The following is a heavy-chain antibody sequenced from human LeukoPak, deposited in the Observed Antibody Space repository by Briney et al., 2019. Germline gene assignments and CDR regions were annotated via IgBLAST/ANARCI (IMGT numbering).Heavy chain of an antibody. CDR2: IYYSGST. V-gene: IGHV4-59*01. CDR1: GGSISSYY. J-gene: IGHJ4*02. Sequence: SETLSLTCTVSGGSISSYYWSWIRQPPGKGLEWIGYIYYSGSTNYNPSLKSRVTISVDTSKNRFSLKLSSVTAADAAVYYCARGGPIGKFRYYLDYWGQGTLVTVSS. CDR3: ARGGPIGKFRYYLDY.